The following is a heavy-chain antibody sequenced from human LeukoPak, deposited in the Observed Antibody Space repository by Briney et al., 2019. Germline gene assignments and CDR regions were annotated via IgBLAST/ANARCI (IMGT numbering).Heavy chain of an antibody. V-gene: IGHV3-23*01. CDR1: GFTFSSYA. J-gene: IGHJ4*02. Sequence: GGSLRLSCAASGFTFSSYAMRWVRQAPGKGLEWVSTISGSGGSTYYADSVKGRFTISRDNSKNTLYLQLNSLTAEDTAAYYCAGGDRDPFDYWGQGTLVTVSS. CDR2: ISGSGGST. CDR3: AGGDRDPFDY. D-gene: IGHD2-21*02.